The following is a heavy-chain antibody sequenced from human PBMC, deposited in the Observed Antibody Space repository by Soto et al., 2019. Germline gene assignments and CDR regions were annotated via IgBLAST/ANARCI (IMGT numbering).Heavy chain of an antibody. Sequence: VASVKVSCKASGYTFTSYGISWVRQAPGQGLEWMGWISAYNGNTNCAQKLQGRVTMTTDTSTSTAYMELRSLRSDDTAVYYCARGGITICGVVTYFDYWGQGTLVTVSS. CDR1: GYTFTSYG. J-gene: IGHJ4*02. CDR2: ISAYNGNT. CDR3: ARGGITICGVVTYFDY. V-gene: IGHV1-18*01. D-gene: IGHD3-3*01.